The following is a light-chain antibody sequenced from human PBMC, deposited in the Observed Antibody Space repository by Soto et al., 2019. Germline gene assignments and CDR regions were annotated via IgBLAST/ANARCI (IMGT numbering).Light chain of an antibody. CDR3: GTWDTRLSAGV. Sequence: QSALTQPPSVSASPGQKVTISCTGSSSNIGNNYDSWYQQFPGTAPQLLMYDNNKRPSRIPGPFYASKSGTSATLGITGLQTGDEVDYYCGTWDTRLSAGVFGRGTSSPS. CDR1: SSNIGNNY. J-gene: IGLJ3*02. CDR2: DNN. V-gene: IGLV1-51*01.